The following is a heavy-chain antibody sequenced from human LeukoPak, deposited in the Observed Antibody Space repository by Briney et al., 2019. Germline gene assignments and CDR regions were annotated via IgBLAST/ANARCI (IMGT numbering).Heavy chain of an antibody. V-gene: IGHV4-39*01. CDR1: GGSISSSSYY. CDR2: IYYSGST. Sequence: PSETLTLTCTVSGGSISSSSYYWGWLRQPPGKGLEWVVSIYYSGSTYYNPSLKSRVTISVDTSKNPFSLKMSSVTAADTAVYYCARLSAAHDAFDIWGQGTMVTVSS. CDR3: ARLSAAHDAFDI. J-gene: IGHJ3*02. D-gene: IGHD6-13*01.